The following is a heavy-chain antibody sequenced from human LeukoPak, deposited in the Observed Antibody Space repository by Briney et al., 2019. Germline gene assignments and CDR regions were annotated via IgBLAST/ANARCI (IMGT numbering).Heavy chain of an antibody. CDR1: GFTFSSYW. Sequence: GGSLRLSCAASGFTFSSYWMHWVRQAPGKGLVWFSRINSDGSSTSYADSVKGRFTISRDNAKNTLYLQMNSLRAEDTAVYYCARRSYYYYMDVWGKGTTVTVSS. CDR2: INSDGSST. V-gene: IGHV3-74*01. J-gene: IGHJ6*03. CDR3: ARRSYYYYMDV.